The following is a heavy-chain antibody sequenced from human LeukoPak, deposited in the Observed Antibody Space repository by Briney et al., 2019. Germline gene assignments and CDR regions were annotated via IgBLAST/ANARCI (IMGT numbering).Heavy chain of an antibody. CDR3: AKEITMVRGVKPSWFDP. J-gene: IGHJ5*02. V-gene: IGHV3-23*01. CDR2: ISGSGGST. Sequence: GGSLRLSCAASGFTFSSYAMSWVRQAPGKGVEWVSAISGSGGSTYYADSVKGRFTISRDNSKNTLYLQMNSLRAEDTAVYYCAKEITMVRGVKPSWFDPWGQGTLVTVSS. CDR1: GFTFSSYA. D-gene: IGHD3-10*01.